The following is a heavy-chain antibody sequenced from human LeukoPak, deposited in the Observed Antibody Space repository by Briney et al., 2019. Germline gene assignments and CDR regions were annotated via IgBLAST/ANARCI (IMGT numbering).Heavy chain of an antibody. V-gene: IGHV4-31*03. Sequence: SQTLSLTCTVSGGSISSGGYYWSWIRQLPGKGLDWIGYIYSSGTTYYHPSLKSRVTMSVDTSKNQFSLQLISVTAADTAVYYCARDVTGGSYFDYWGQGTLVTVSS. CDR3: ARDVTGGSYFDY. CDR1: GGSISSGGYY. J-gene: IGHJ4*02. CDR2: IYSSGTT. D-gene: IGHD1-26*01.